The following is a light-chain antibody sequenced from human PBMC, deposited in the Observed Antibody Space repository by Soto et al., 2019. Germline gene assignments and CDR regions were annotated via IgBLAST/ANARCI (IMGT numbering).Light chain of an antibody. CDR2: ANI. J-gene: IGLJ1*01. V-gene: IGLV1-40*01. Sequence: QSVLTQPPSVSGAPGQRVTISCTGSSSNIGAGYDVHWYQQRPGAAPKLLISANINRPSGVPDRFSGSKSGTSASLAITGLQPDDEGDYYYQSYDSTLSARYVFGTGTKVTVL. CDR3: QSYDSTLSARYV. CDR1: SSNIGAGYD.